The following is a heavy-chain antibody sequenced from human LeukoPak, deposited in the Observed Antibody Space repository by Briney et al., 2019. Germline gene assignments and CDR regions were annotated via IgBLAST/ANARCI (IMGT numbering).Heavy chain of an antibody. CDR3: ARDLASVAVTTSDY. V-gene: IGHV1-2*02. CDR1: GYTFAGSY. Sequence: ASVKVSCKASGYTFAGSYMHWVRQAPGQGLEWMGWINPNSGGTNYAQKFQGRVTMTRDTSITTAYMELSRLTSDDTAVYYCARDLASVAVTTSDYWGQGTLVTVSS. D-gene: IGHD4-17*01. J-gene: IGHJ4*02. CDR2: INPNSGGT.